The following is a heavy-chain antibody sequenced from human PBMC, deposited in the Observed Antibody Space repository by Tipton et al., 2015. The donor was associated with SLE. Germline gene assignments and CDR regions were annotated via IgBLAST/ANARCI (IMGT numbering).Heavy chain of an antibody. J-gene: IGHJ4*02. CDR1: GGSFSGYY. V-gene: IGHV4-4*09. CDR2: IYTSGST. Sequence: TLSLTCAVYGGSFSGYYWSWIRQPAGKGLEWIGYIYTSGSTNYNPSLKSRVTISVDTSKNQFSLKLTSVTAADAAVYYCARAPRGVGTQYYFDYWGQGTLVTVSS. CDR3: ARAPRGVGTQYYFDY. D-gene: IGHD4-23*01.